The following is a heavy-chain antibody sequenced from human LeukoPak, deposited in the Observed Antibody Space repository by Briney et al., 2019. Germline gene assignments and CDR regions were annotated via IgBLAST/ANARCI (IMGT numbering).Heavy chain of an antibody. Sequence: GGSLRISCAASGFTFSTYWMTWVRQAPGKGLEWVANIKPSGTETYYGDPVKGRFTISRDNAKNLLYLQMSSLRAEDTAVYSCGRFGDEAGIDDWGQGTLATVSS. CDR3: GRFGDEAGIDD. CDR2: IKPSGTET. D-gene: IGHD3-10*01. CDR1: GFTFSTYW. J-gene: IGHJ4*02. V-gene: IGHV3-7*01.